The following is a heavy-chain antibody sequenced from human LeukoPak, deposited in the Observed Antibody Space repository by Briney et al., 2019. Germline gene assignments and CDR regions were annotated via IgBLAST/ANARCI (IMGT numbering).Heavy chain of an antibody. CDR3: TRVGDYGGNWAWYFDL. CDR2: ISSSGSST. Sequence: GGSLRLSCAASGFSLSDVYMSWIRQAPGKGLEWVSYISSSGSSTKYADSVKGRFTISRDNAKNSLYLQMNSLRVEDTAVYYCTRVGDYGGNWAWYFDLWGRGTLVTVSS. D-gene: IGHD4-23*01. CDR1: GFSLSDVY. J-gene: IGHJ2*01. V-gene: IGHV3-11*06.